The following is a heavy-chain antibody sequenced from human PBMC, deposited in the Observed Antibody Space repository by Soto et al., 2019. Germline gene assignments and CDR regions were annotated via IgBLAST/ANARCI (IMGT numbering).Heavy chain of an antibody. J-gene: IGHJ4*02. CDR1: GGTFSSYA. CDR2: IIPIFGTA. CDR3: ARDKPSIGTSPFDY. D-gene: IGHD1-1*01. V-gene: IGHV1-69*13. Sequence: SVKVSCKASGGTFSSYAISWVRQAPGQGLEWMGGIIPIFGTANYAQKFQGRVTITADESTSTAYMELSSLGSEDTAVYYCARDKPSIGTSPFDYWGQGTLVTVSS.